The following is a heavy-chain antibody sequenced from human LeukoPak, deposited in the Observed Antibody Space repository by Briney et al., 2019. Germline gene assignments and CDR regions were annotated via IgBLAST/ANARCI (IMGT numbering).Heavy chain of an antibody. V-gene: IGHV1-8*01. D-gene: IGHD3-10*01. CDR2: MNPNSGNT. CDR1: GYTFTSYD. Sequence: GASVKVSCKASGYTFTSYDINWVRQATGQGLEWMGWMNPNSGNTGYAQKFQGRVTMTRNTSISTAYMGLSSLRSEDTAVYYCARGLRRWFRELTNWFDPWGQGTLVTASS. J-gene: IGHJ5*02. CDR3: ARGLRRWFRELTNWFDP.